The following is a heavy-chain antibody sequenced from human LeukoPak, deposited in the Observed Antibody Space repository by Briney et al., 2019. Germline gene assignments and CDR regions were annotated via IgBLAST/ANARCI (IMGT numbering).Heavy chain of an antibody. J-gene: IGHJ4*02. V-gene: IGHV3-30*04. CDR1: GFTFSSYA. Sequence: GGSLRLSCAASGFTFSSYAIHWVRQAPGKELEWVAVISYDGSNKYYADSVKGRFTISRDDSKNTLYLQMNSLRAEDTAVYYCARTKTGYSSGWSGDLDYWGQGTLVTVSS. CDR2: ISYDGSNK. D-gene: IGHD6-19*01. CDR3: ARTKTGYSSGWSGDLDY.